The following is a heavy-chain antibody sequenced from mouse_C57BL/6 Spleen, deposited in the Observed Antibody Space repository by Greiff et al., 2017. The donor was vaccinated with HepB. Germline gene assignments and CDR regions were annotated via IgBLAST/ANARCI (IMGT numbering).Heavy chain of an antibody. D-gene: IGHD2-2*01. Sequence: VQLQQSGPELVKPGASVKISCKASGYAFSSSWMNWVKQRPGKGLEWIGRIYPGDGDTNYNGKFKGKATLTADKSSSTAYMQLSSLTSEDSAVYFCARLWGYDFDYWGQGTTLTVSS. J-gene: IGHJ2*01. CDR2: IYPGDGDT. CDR3: ARLWGYDFDY. V-gene: IGHV1-82*01. CDR1: GYAFSSSW.